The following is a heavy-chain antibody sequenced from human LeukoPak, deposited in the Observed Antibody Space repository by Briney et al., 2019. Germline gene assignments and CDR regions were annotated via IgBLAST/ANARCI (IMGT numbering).Heavy chain of an antibody. CDR1: GFTVSSNY. J-gene: IGHJ4*02. CDR2: ISGSGGST. Sequence: PGGSLRLSCAASGFTVSSNYMSWVRQAPGKGLEWVSAISGSGGSTYYADSVKGRFTISRDNSKNTLYLQMNSLRAEDTAVYYCAKVVRITFGGVISFFRSPGYFDYWGQGTLVTVSS. D-gene: IGHD3-16*02. CDR3: AKVVRITFGGVISFFRSPGYFDY. V-gene: IGHV3-23*01.